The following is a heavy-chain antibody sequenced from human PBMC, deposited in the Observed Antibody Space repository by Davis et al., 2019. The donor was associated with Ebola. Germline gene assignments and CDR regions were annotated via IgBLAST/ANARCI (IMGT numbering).Heavy chain of an antibody. CDR2: INPNSGGT. V-gene: IGHV1-2*04. Sequence: ASVKVSCKASGYTFTGYYMHWVRQAPGQGLEWMGWINPNSGGTNYAQKFQGWVTMTRDTSISTAYMELSSLRSEDTAVYYCATSRNYYGSGTFDYWGQGTLVTVSS. D-gene: IGHD3-10*01. CDR3: ATSRNYYGSGTFDY. CDR1: GYTFTGYY. J-gene: IGHJ4*02.